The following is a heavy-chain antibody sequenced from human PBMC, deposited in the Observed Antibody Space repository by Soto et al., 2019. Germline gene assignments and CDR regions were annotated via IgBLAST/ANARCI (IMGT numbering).Heavy chain of an antibody. J-gene: IGHJ4*02. D-gene: IGHD6-19*01. CDR2: IIPMFGTP. V-gene: IGHV1-69*18. CDR3: AREGGAYSSGWLYFAY. Sequence: QVQLVQSGAEVKEPGSSVKVSCKASGGTFSTYSISWVRQAPGQGLEWMGMIIPMFGTPDYAQKSQGRVTITADESTSTVYMELSSLRSEDTGVYYCAREGGAYSSGWLYFAYWGQGTLVTVSS. CDR1: GGTFSTYS.